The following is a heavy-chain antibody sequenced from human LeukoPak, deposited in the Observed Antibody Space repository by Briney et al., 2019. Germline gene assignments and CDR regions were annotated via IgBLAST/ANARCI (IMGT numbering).Heavy chain of an antibody. CDR1: GFTFSSYA. Sequence: GGSLRLSCAASGFTFSSYAMSWVRQAPGKGLVWVSRINSDGSSTTYADSVKGRFTISRDNAKNTVYLQMNSLRAEDTAVYYCARQSGGILRAFDIWGQGTMVTVSS. CDR2: INSDGSST. V-gene: IGHV3-74*01. CDR3: ARQSGGILRAFDI. D-gene: IGHD3-16*01. J-gene: IGHJ3*02.